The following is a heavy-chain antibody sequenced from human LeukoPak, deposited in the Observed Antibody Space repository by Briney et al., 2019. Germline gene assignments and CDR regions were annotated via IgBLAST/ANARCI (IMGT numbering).Heavy chain of an antibody. D-gene: IGHD3-3*01. V-gene: IGHV4-61*02. CDR3: AGGDFWSGYFY. J-gene: IGHJ4*02. CDR1: GGSISSGSYY. Sequence: PSETLSLTCTVSGGSISSGSYYWSWIRQPAGKGLEWIGRIYTSGSTNYNPSLKSRVTISVDTSKNQFSLKLSPVTAADTAVYYCAGGDFWSGYFYWGQGTLVTVSS. CDR2: IYTSGST.